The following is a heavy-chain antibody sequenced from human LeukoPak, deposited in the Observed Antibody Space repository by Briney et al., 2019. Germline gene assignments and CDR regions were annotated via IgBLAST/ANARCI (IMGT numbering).Heavy chain of an antibody. CDR1: GGSFSGYF. CDR3: ARSWLYGDFDY. D-gene: IGHD6-19*01. V-gene: IGHV4-34*01. J-gene: IGHJ4*02. CDR2: INHRGSA. Sequence: SETLSLTCAVYGGSFSGYFWSWIRQPPGKGLEWIGEINHRGSANYNPSLKSRVTISVDTSKNQFSLNLTFVTAADTALYYCARSWLYGDFDYWGQGTLVTVSS.